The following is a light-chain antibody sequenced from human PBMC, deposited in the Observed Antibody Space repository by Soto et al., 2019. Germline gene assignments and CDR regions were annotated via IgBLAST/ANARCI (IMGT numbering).Light chain of an antibody. CDR1: QSISSD. V-gene: IGKV1-39*01. CDR3: QQSYSTPLT. J-gene: IGKJ4*02. Sequence: DLQMTQSPSSLSASVGDRVTITCRASQSISSDLNWYQQKPGNAPKLLIYAASSLQSGVPSRFSGSGSGTDFTLTISSLQPEDFATYYCQQSYSTPLTFGGGTKVEIK. CDR2: AAS.